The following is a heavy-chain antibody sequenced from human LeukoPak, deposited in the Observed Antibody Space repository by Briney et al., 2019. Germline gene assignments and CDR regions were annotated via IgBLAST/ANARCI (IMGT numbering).Heavy chain of an antibody. Sequence: GGSLRLSCAASGFTFSNYWMHCVRPAPGKGLVWVSRINSDGTSTNYADSVKGRFTISRDNAKNTLYLQMNSLRAEDTAVYYCARGIGSYPYWYFDLWGRGALVTVSS. CDR1: GFTFSNYW. V-gene: IGHV3-74*01. CDR3: ARGIGSYPYWYFDL. J-gene: IGHJ2*01. D-gene: IGHD1-26*01. CDR2: INSDGTST.